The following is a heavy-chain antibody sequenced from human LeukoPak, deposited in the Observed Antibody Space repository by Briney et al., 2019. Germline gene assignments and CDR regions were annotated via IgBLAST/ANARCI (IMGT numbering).Heavy chain of an antibody. CDR1: EYTFTSHE. J-gene: IGHJ5*02. Sequence: ASVTVSCKATEYTFTSHELNWVRQATGQGREWMGWMNPNSGNTGYAHKFQERVTMTRDASVNTAYIELSNLTSGDTAVYYCARVDYPPDFGDENWFDPWGQGTLVTVSS. D-gene: IGHD4-17*01. CDR2: MNPNSGNT. CDR3: ARVDYPPDFGDENWFDP. V-gene: IGHV1-8*01.